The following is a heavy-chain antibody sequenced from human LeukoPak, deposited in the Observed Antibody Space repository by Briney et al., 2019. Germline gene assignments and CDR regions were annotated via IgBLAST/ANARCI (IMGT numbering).Heavy chain of an antibody. D-gene: IGHD6-13*01. V-gene: IGHV4-4*07. CDR3: ASGQAGYSSSWYPFDY. CDR2: IYTSGTI. J-gene: IGHJ4*02. Sequence: SETLSLTCTVSGGSISSYYWSWIRQPAGTALEWIGRIYTSGTITYNPSLKSRVTMSVDTSKNQFSLKLSSVTAADTAVYYCASGQAGYSSSWYPFDYWGQGTLVTVSS. CDR1: GGSISSYY.